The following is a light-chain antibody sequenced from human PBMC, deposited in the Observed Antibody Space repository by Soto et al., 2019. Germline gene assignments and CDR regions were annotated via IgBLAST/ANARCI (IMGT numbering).Light chain of an antibody. J-gene: IGKJ1*01. CDR2: AAS. CDR3: QQRSNWPFGT. CDR1: QGISSW. Sequence: DIQMTQSPSSVSASVGDRVTITCRTSQGISSWLAWYQQKPGKAPKLLIFAASSLQNGVPSRFSGSGSGTDFTLTISSLEPEDFAVYYCQQRSNWPFGTFGQGTKVEIK. V-gene: IGKV1-12*02.